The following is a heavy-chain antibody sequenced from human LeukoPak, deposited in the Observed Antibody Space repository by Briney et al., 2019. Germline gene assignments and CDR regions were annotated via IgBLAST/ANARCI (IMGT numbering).Heavy chain of an antibody. CDR3: AREVQEEQWLEFDY. Sequence: ASVKVSCKASGGTFSSYAISWVRQAPGQGLGWMGRIIPILGIANYAQKFQGRVTITADKSTSTAYMELSSLRSEDTAVYYCAREVQEEQWLEFDYWGQGTLVTVSS. V-gene: IGHV1-69*04. CDR1: GGTFSSYA. D-gene: IGHD6-19*01. CDR2: IIPILGIA. J-gene: IGHJ4*02.